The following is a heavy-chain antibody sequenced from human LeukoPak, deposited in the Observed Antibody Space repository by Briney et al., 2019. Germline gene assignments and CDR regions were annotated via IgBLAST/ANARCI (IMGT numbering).Heavy chain of an antibody. D-gene: IGHD1-26*01. CDR3: AKIERATLSFDY. Sequence: HPGGSLRLSCAASGLSFSNYAMSWVRQAPGKGLEWVSAISSSGGSTYYADSVKGRFTISRDNSKSTLYLQMNSLRAEDTAVYYCAKIERATLSFDYWGQGTLVTVSS. J-gene: IGHJ4*02. CDR1: GLSFSNYA. CDR2: ISSSGGST. V-gene: IGHV3-23*01.